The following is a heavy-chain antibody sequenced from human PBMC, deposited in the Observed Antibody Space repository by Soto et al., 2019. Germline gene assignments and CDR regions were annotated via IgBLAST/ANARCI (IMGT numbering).Heavy chain of an antibody. CDR3: ARPNCSGGSCYSFYFDY. Sequence: SETLSLTCTVSGGSISSSSYYWGWIRQPPGKGLEWIGSIYYSGSTYYNPSLKSRVTISVDTSKNQFSLKLSSVTAADTAEYYCARPNCSGGSCYSFYFDYWGQGTLVTVSS. CDR1: GGSISSSSYY. J-gene: IGHJ4*02. D-gene: IGHD2-15*01. V-gene: IGHV4-39*01. CDR2: IYYSGST.